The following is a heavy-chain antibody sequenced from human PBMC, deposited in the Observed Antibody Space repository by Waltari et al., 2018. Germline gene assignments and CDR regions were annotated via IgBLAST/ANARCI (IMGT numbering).Heavy chain of an antibody. Sequence: EVQLVESGGGLVKPGGSLRLSCAASGFTFSSYSMNWVRQAPGKGLEWVSSISSSSSYIYYADSVKGRFTISRDNAKNSLYLQMNSLRAEDTAVYYCARDISSIAARSDAFDIWGQGTMVTVSS. J-gene: IGHJ3*02. V-gene: IGHV3-21*01. CDR3: ARDISSIAARSDAFDI. D-gene: IGHD6-6*01. CDR2: ISSSSSYI. CDR1: GFTFSSYS.